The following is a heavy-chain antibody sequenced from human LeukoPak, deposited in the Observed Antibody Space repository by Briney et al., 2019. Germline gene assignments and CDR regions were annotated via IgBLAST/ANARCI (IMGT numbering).Heavy chain of an antibody. CDR3: ARVRPIAARRGGLDY. CDR1: GGSFSGYY. D-gene: IGHD6-6*01. J-gene: IGHJ4*02. Sequence: SETLSLTCAVCGGSFSGYYWSWIRRPPGKGLEGSGEIKHSRRTNYNPSLKSRVTISVDTSKNQFSLKLSSVSAADTAVYYCARVRPIAARRGGLDYWGQGTLVT. CDR2: IKHSRRT. V-gene: IGHV4-34*01.